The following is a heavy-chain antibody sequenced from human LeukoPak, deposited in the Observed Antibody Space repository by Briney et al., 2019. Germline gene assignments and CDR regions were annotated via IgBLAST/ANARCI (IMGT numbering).Heavy chain of an antibody. CDR2: ISGSGGST. D-gene: IGHD2-2*01. CDR1: GFTFSSYA. Sequence: GGSLRLSCAASGFTFSSYAMSWVRQAPGKGLEWVSAISGSGGSTYYADSVKGRFTISRDNSKNTLYLQMNSLRAEDTAVYYCAKVARGPYCSSTSCYDPLWGWGQGTLVTVSS. J-gene: IGHJ4*02. V-gene: IGHV3-23*01. CDR3: AKVARGPYCSSTSCYDPLWG.